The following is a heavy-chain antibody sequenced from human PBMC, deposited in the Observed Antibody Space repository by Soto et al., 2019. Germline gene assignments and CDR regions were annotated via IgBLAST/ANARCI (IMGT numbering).Heavy chain of an antibody. CDR1: GGTFTGYY. CDR3: ARDRGLVGATSRY. CDR2: INPNSGGT. Sequence: QVQLVQSGAEVKKPGSSVKVSCKASGGTFTGYYMHWVRQAPGQGLEWMGWINPNSGGTNYAQKFQGRVTMTRDTSISTAYMELSRLRSDDTAVYYCARDRGLVGATSRYWGQGTLVTVSS. J-gene: IGHJ4*02. D-gene: IGHD1-26*01. V-gene: IGHV1-2*02.